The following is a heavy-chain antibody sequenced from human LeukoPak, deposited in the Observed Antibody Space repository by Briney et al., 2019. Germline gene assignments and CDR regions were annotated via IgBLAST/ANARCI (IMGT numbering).Heavy chain of an antibody. V-gene: IGHV3-7*01. J-gene: IGHJ4*02. D-gene: IGHD6-13*01. CDR1: GFTFSTSW. CDR2: INKDGRQT. Sequence: GGSLRLSCVVSGFTFSTSWMAWVRQAPGKGLEWLANINKDGRQTYYVDSVTGRFTISRDNAENSLHLQMNSLRAEDTAVYYCATSLDAPGNYWGQGSLVTVSS. CDR3: ATSLDAPGNY.